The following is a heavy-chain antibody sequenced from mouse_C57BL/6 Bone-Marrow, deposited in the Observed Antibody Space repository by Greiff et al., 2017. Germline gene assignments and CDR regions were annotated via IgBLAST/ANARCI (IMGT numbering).Heavy chain of an antibody. V-gene: IGHV1-81*01. J-gene: IGHJ4*01. CDR1: GYTFTSYG. CDR3: ARHGRSYFYYAMDY. CDR2: IYPRSGNT. D-gene: IGHD1-1*01. Sequence: LVESGAELARPGASVKLSCKASGYTFTSYGISWVKQRTGQGLEWIGEIYPRSGNTYYNEKFKGKATLTADKSSSTAYMELRSLTSEYPAVYFCARHGRSYFYYAMDYWGQGTSVTVSS.